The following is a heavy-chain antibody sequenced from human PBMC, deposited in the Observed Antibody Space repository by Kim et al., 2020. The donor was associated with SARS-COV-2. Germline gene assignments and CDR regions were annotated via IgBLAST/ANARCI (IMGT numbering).Heavy chain of an antibody. D-gene: IGHD4-17*01. V-gene: IGHV3-11*06. CDR3: ARDRNNDQYGDLYFDS. J-gene: IGHJ4*02. Sequence: YVQGRFAISRANAKNALYLQMTSLRAEDTAVYYCARDRNNDQYGDLYFDSWGQGTLVTVSS.